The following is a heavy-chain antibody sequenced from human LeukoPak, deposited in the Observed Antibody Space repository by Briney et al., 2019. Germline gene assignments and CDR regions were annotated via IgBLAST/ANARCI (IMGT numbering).Heavy chain of an antibody. V-gene: IGHV4-39*01. Sequence: PSETLSLTCTVSGGSISGSSYYWGWIRKPRGKGLEWIGSKYYSGSTYKNPSLKSRLTKTEDKSKNEFARKQRDVRGAGWGLYYIGSTSYSPSLTAPLTISFNTSKNQFSLKLSSVTAALTAVYYCANHPGWPTIHFDYWGQGTLVTVSS. D-gene: IGHD2-15*01. CDR2: KYYSGST. CDR1: GGSISGSSYY. CDR3: GSTSYSPSLTAPLTISFNTSKNQFSLKLSSVTAALTAVYYCANHPGWPTIHFDY. J-gene: IGHJ4*02.